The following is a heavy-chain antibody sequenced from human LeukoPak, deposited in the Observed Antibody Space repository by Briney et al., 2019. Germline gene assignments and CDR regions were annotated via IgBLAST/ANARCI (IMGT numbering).Heavy chain of an antibody. CDR1: GFAFNTYS. V-gene: IGHV3-21*03. CDR3: ARDFYDGFALDY. CDR2: IFSSSTYI. Sequence: PGESLRLSCAASGFAFNTYSMNWVRQAPGKGLEWVSFIFSSSTYIYYTDSVKGRFTISRDNAKNSLYLQMDNLRAEDTGVYYCARDFYDGFALDYWGQGTLVTVSS. J-gene: IGHJ4*02. D-gene: IGHD2/OR15-2a*01.